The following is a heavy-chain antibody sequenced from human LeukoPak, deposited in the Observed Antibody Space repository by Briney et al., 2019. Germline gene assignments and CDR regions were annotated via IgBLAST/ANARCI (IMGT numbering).Heavy chain of an antibody. CDR1: GGSISSYY. Sequence: PSETLSLTCTVSGGSISSYYWSWIRQPPGKGLEWIGYIYYSGSTNCNPSLKSRVTISVDTSKNQFSLKLSSVTAADTAVYYCARGGTWIPSWFDPWGQGTLVTVSS. CDR3: ARGGTWIPSWFDP. J-gene: IGHJ5*02. D-gene: IGHD1-26*01. V-gene: IGHV4-59*08. CDR2: IYYSGST.